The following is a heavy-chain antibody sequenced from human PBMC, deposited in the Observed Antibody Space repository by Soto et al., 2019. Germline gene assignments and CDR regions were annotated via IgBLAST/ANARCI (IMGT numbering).Heavy chain of an antibody. D-gene: IGHD6-13*01. CDR2: ISSSGETT. CDR3: VQDWTGNSCPCMVV. CDR1: GFTFSSFA. V-gene: IGHV3-23*01. J-gene: IGHJ6*02. Sequence: EVQLLESGGGLVQPGGSLRLSCAASGFTFSSFAMTWVRQAPGEGLEWVSSISSSGETTYYSDSVKGRFTISSDISKNMVYLQMTSLRAEDTAVYFCVQDWTGNSCPCMVVWCQGTTVTVSS.